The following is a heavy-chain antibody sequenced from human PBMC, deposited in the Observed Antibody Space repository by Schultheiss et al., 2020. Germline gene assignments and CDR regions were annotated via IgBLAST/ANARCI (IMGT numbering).Heavy chain of an antibody. CDR1: GFTFSSYA. D-gene: IGHD3-3*01. V-gene: IGHV3-30-3*01. Sequence: GGSLRLSCAASGFTFSSYAMHWVRQAPGKGLEWVAVISYDGSNKYYADSVKGRFTISRDNSKNTLYLQMNSLRAEDTAVYYCARDGQHSYYDFWSGSYYYYGMDVWGQGTTVTVYS. J-gene: IGHJ6*02. CDR3: ARDGQHSYYDFWSGSYYYYGMDV. CDR2: ISYDGSNK.